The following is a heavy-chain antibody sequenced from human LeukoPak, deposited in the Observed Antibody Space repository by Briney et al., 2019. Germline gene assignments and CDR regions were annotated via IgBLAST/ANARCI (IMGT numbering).Heavy chain of an antibody. J-gene: IGHJ4*02. V-gene: IGHV4-34*01. CDR1: GGSFSGYY. CDR2: INHSGST. CDR3: ARLRGVTTVITPYYFDY. D-gene: IGHD4-17*01. Sequence: SETLSLTCAVYGGSFSGYYWSWIRQPPGKWLEWIGEINHSGSTNYNPSLKSRVTISVDTSKNQFSLKLSSVTAADTAVYYCARLRGVTTVITPYYFDYWGQGTLVTVSS.